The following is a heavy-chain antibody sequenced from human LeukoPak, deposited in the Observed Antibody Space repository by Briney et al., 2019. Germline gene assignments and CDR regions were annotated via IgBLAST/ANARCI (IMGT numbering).Heavy chain of an antibody. V-gene: IGHV3-30*02. J-gene: IGHJ4*02. CDR3: ARVPGVRGSYTRYYFDY. D-gene: IGHD1-26*01. CDR1: GFTFSSYG. Sequence: GGSLRLSCAASGFTFSSYGMHWVRQAPGKGLEWVAFIRYDGSNKYYADSVKGRFTISRDNSKNTLYLQMNSLRAEDTAVYYCARVPGVRGSYTRYYFDYWGQGTLVTVSS. CDR2: IRYDGSNK.